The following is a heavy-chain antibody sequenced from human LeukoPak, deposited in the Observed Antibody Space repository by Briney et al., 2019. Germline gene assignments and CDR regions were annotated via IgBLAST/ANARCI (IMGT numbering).Heavy chain of an antibody. Sequence: PGGSLRLSCAASGFTFSSYSMSWVRQAPGKGLEWVSVIYSGGSTYYADSVKGRFTISRDNSKNTLYLQMNSLRAEDTAVYYCARDPHYWGQGTLVTVSS. CDR1: GFTFSSYS. V-gene: IGHV3-66*01. CDR3: ARDPHY. J-gene: IGHJ4*02. CDR2: IYSGGST.